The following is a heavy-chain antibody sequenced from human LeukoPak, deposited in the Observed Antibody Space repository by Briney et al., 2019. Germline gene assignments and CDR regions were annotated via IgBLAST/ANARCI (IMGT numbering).Heavy chain of an antibody. V-gene: IGHV3-7*01. D-gene: IGHD2-2*01. Sequence: GGSLRLSCAASGFTFSSYWMSWVRQAPGKGLEWVANIKQVGSEKYYVDSVKGRFTISRDNAKNSLYLQMNSLRAEDTAVYYCASCSSTSCVHGFDYWGQGTLVTVSS. CDR2: IKQVGSEK. J-gene: IGHJ4*02. CDR1: GFTFSSYW. CDR3: ASCSSTSCVHGFDY.